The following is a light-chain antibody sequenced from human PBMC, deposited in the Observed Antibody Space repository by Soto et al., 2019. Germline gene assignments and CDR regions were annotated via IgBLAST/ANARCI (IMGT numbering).Light chain of an antibody. CDR2: AAS. J-gene: IGKJ4*01. CDR1: QGISTY. CDR3: QQRNSYPLT. V-gene: IGKV1-9*01. Sequence: DIQLTQSPSSLSASVGDRVTITCRASQGISTYLAWYQQKPGEAPKLLIYAASTLQSGVPARFSGSGSGTDFTLTISSLQPEDFATYYCQQRNSYPLTFGGGTKEDIK.